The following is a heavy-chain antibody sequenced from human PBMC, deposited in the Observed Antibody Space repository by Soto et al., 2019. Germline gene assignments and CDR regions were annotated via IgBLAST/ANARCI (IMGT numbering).Heavy chain of an antibody. D-gene: IGHD3-3*01. J-gene: IGHJ6*02. CDR1: GFTFSSYW. Sequence: GSLRLSCAASGFTFSSYWMHWVRQAPGKGLVWVSRINSDGSSTSYADSVKGRFTISRDNAKNTLYLQMNSLRAEDTAVYYCAREIAGVLRFLEWYPFGMDVWGQGTTVTVSS. V-gene: IGHV3-74*01. CDR3: AREIAGVLRFLEWYPFGMDV. CDR2: INSDGSST.